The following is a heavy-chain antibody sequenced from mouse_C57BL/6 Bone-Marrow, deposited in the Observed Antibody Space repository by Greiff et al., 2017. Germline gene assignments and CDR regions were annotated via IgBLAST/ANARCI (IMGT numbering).Heavy chain of an antibody. J-gene: IGHJ3*01. Sequence: DVHLVESGGGLVKPGGSLKLSCAASGFTFSSYAMSWVRQTPEKRLEWVATISDGGSYTYYPDNVKGRFTISRDNAKNNLYLQMSHLKSEDTAMYYCARETLGWVFAYWGQGTLVTVSA. CDR3: ARETLGWVFAY. D-gene: IGHD3-3*01. CDR1: GFTFSSYA. V-gene: IGHV5-4*01. CDR2: ISDGGSYT.